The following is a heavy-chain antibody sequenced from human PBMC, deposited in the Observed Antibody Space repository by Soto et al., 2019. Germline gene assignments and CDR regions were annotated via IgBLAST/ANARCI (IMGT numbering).Heavy chain of an antibody. Sequence: GASVKFSCKASGYSFTEYHIHWVLQAPGQGLEWLGRINPKSGGTSTAQKFQGWVTMTTDTSISTASMELTRLTSDDTAIYYCARGDSTDCSNGVCSFFYNHDMDVWGQGTTVTVSS. J-gene: IGHJ6*02. CDR2: INPKSGGT. CDR3: ARGDSTDCSNGVCSFFYNHDMDV. CDR1: GYSFTEYH. D-gene: IGHD2-8*01. V-gene: IGHV1-2*04.